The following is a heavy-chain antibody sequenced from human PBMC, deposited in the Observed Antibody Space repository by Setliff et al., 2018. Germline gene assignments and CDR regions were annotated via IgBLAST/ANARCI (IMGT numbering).Heavy chain of an antibody. J-gene: IGHJ5*02. CDR3: ARGGGGYHAAS. V-gene: IGHV4-4*02. CDR2: IYHDGNT. D-gene: IGHD2-2*01. CDR1: GVSVNSLTW. Sequence: SETLSLTCAVSGVSVNSLTWWSWVRQSPGKGLEWIGHIYHDGNTKSYPSVHFNQYLKSRVTMSVDKSKNHFSLELTSVTAADTAVYYCARGGGGYHAASWGQGILVTVSS.